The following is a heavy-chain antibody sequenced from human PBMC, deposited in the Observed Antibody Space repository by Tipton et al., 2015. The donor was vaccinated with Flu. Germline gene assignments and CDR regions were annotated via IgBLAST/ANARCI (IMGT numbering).Heavy chain of an antibody. J-gene: IGHJ4*02. D-gene: IGHD5-18*01. V-gene: IGHV4-39*07. Sequence: TLSLTCTVSGGSISSSSYYWGWIRQPPGKGLEWIGSSYYSGSTNYNPSLKSRVTISVDTSKNQFSLKLSSVTAADTAVYYCARAEDTAMAYFDYWGQGTLVTVSS. CDR2: SYYSGST. CDR1: GGSISSSSYY. CDR3: ARAEDTAMAYFDY.